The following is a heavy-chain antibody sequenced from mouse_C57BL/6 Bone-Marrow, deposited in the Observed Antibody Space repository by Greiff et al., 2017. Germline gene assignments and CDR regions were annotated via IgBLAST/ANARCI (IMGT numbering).Heavy chain of an antibody. Sequence: VKLMESGAELVRPGASVKLSCKASGYTFTDYYINWVKQRPGQGLEWIARIYPGSGNTHYNEKFKGKATLTAEKSSSTAYMQLSSLTSEDSAVSFGARRGYDGYYYAMDYWGQGTSVTVSS. CDR1: GYTFTDYY. D-gene: IGHD2-3*01. CDR2: IYPGSGNT. V-gene: IGHV1-76*01. CDR3: ARRGYDGYYYAMDY. J-gene: IGHJ4*01.